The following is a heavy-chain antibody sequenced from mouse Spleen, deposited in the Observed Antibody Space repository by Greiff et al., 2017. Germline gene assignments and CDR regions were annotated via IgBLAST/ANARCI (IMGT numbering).Heavy chain of an antibody. CDR3: TRVAYDYYAMDY. J-gene: IGHJ4*01. CDR2: IDPETGGT. D-gene: IGHD2-10*02. Sequence: QVQLQQSGAELVRPGASVTLSCKASGYTFTDYEMHWVKQTPVHGLEWIGAIDPETGGTAYNQKFKGKAILTADKSSSTAYMELRSLTSEDSAVYYCTRVAYDYYAMDYWGQGTSVTVSS. V-gene: IGHV1-15*01. CDR1: GYTFTDYE.